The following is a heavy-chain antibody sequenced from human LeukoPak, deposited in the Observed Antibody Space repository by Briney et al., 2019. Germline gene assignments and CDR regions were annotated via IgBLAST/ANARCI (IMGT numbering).Heavy chain of an antibody. D-gene: IGHD3-10*01. CDR3: ARDWVAGVPFDAFDI. CDR2: IKEDGSEK. V-gene: IGHV3-7*03. Sequence: GGSLRLSCAASGFTLRSYWMSWVRQAPGKGLEWGANIKEDGSEKYYVDSVKGRFTISRDNAQNSVYLHMNSLTAEDTALYYCARDWVAGVPFDAFDIWGQGTMVSVSS. CDR1: GFTLRSYW. J-gene: IGHJ3*02.